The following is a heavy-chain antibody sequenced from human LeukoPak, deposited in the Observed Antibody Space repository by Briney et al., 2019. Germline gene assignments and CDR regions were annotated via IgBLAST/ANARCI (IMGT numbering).Heavy chain of an antibody. CDR1: GYTFTSYG. CDR2: INPNSGGT. CDR3: ARGSSGSYLNYYYYYMDV. Sequence: ASVKVSCKASGYTFTSYGISWVRQAPGQGLEWMGWINPNSGGTNYAQKFQGRVTMTRDTSISTAYMELSRLRSDDTAVYYCARGSSGSYLNYYYYYMDVWGKGTTVTVSS. D-gene: IGHD1-26*01. J-gene: IGHJ6*03. V-gene: IGHV1-2*02.